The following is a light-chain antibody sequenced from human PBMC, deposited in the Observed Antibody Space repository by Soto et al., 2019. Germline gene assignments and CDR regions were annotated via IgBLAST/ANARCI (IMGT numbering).Light chain of an antibody. V-gene: IGKV3-11*01. CDR2: DAS. CDR3: QQYNSWPPIT. CDR1: QGVSSY. J-gene: IGKJ5*01. Sequence: EIVLTQSPATLSLSPGERATLSCRASQGVSSYLAWYQQKPGQAPRLLIYDASNRATGIPDRFSGSGSGTDFTLTISSLQSEDFVVYYCQQYNSWPPITFGQGTRLEIK.